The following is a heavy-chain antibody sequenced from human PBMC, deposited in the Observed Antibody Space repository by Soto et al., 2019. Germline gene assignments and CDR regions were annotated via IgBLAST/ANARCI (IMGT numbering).Heavy chain of an antibody. CDR1: GESLSGYY. V-gene: IGHV4-34*01. Sequence: QVQLQQWGAGMLKPSETLSLTCAVYGESLSGYYWSWIRQPPGKGLEWIGEIFHDGSINYNPSLKSRVTISAALSRRQFYLHLISVPPADTAVYYCARGQWSNRFLNWRQGTLRIASS. CDR2: IFHDGSI. D-gene: IGHD2-15*01. J-gene: IGHJ4*02. CDR3: ARGQWSNRFLN.